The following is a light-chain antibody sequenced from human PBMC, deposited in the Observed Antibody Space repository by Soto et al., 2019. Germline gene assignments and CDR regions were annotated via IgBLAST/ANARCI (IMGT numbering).Light chain of an antibody. CDR1: SSDVGGNDY. Sequence: QSALTQPPSASGSPGQSVTISCTGASSDVGGNDYVSWYQHHPCKVPKLMIFEVSKRPSGVPHRFSGSKSGNTASLTVSGLQAEDEVDYSCCSYGFAGRDYLVFGGGTKVTVL. J-gene: IGLJ3*02. CDR2: EVS. CDR3: CSYGFAGRDYLV. V-gene: IGLV2-8*01.